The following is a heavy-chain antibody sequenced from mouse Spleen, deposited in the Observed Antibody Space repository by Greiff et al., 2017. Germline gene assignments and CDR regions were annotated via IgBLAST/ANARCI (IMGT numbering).Heavy chain of an antibody. CDR3: ASLTGSFAY. Sequence: VQLQQSGPELVKPGASVKISCKASGYTFTDYYMNWVKQSHGKSLEWIGDINPNNGGTSYNQKFKGKATLTVDKSSSTAYMELRSLTSEDSAVYYCASLTGSFAYWGQGTLVTVSA. J-gene: IGHJ3*01. CDR2: INPNNGGT. CDR1: GYTFTDYY. V-gene: IGHV1-26*01. D-gene: IGHD4-1*01.